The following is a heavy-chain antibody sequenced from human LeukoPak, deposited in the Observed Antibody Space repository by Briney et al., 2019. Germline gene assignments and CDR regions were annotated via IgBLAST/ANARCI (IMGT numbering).Heavy chain of an antibody. CDR2: IIPIFGTA. D-gene: IGHD3-10*01. CDR1: GYSFTGYY. CDR3: ARVYYYGSGSYHEFDY. Sequence: ASVKVSCKASGYSFTGYYIHWVRQAPGQGLEWMGGIIPIFGTANYAQKFQGRVTITADESTSTAYMELSSLRSEDTAVYYCARVYYYGSGSYHEFDYWGQGTLVTVSS. J-gene: IGHJ4*02. V-gene: IGHV1-69*13.